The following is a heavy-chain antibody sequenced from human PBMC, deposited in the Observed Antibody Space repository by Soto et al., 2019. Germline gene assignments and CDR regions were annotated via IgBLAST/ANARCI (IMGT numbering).Heavy chain of an antibody. CDR2: IKSKTDGGTT. D-gene: IGHD4-17*01. Sequence: NPGGSLRLSCAASGFTFSNAWMNWVRQAPGKGLEWVGRIKSKTDGGTTDYAAPVKGRFTISRDDSKNTLYLQMNSLKTEDTAVYYCTTDLCYGDYGCDAFDIWGQGTMVTVSS. CDR1: GFTFSNAW. J-gene: IGHJ3*02. CDR3: TTDLCYGDYGCDAFDI. V-gene: IGHV3-15*07.